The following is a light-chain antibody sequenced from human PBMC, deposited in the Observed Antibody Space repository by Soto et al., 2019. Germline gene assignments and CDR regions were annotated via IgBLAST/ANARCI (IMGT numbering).Light chain of an antibody. Sequence: EIVLTQSPCTLSLSPGERATLSCRTSQSVSNNYLAWYQQKPGQAPRLLIYGASSRATGIPDRFSGSGSGTDFTLSISRLAPEDFAVYYCKKYSSLLTFGQGTRVDSK. J-gene: IGKJ1*01. V-gene: IGKV3-20*01. CDR1: QSVSNNY. CDR2: GAS. CDR3: KKYSSLLT.